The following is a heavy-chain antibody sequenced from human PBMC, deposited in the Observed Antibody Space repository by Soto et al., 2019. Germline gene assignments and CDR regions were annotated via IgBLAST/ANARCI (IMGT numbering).Heavy chain of an antibody. CDR2: ISGSGGST. CDR3: AKETYSGYDPGWFDP. D-gene: IGHD5-12*01. J-gene: IGHJ5*02. Sequence: EVQLLESGGGLVQPGGSLRLSCAASGFTFSSYAMSWVRQAPGKGLEWVSAISGSGGSTYYADSVKGRFTISRDNSKNTLYRQMNSLRGEDTAVYYCAKETYSGYDPGWFDPWGQGTLVTVSS. CDR1: GFTFSSYA. V-gene: IGHV3-23*01.